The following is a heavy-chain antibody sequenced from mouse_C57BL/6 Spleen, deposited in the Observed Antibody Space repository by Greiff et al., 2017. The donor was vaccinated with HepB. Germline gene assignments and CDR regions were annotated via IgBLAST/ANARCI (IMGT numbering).Heavy chain of an antibody. Sequence: EVKLVESGEGLVKPGGSLKLSCAASGFTFSSYAMSWVRQTPEKRLEWVAYISSGGDYIYYADTVKGRFTISRDNARNTLYLQMSSLKPEDTAMYYCTRDAYGISFAYWGQGTLVTVSA. CDR2: ISSGGDYI. J-gene: IGHJ3*01. CDR1: GFTFSSYA. D-gene: IGHD2-1*01. V-gene: IGHV5-9-1*02. CDR3: TRDAYGISFAY.